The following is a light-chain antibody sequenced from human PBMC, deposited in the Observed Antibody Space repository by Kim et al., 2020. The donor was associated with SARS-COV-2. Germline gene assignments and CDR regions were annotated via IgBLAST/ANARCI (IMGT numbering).Light chain of an antibody. CDR3: QQYGSSPYT. CDR2: GAS. V-gene: IGKV3-20*01. CDR1: QSVSSSY. Sequence: LSPGERATLSCRASQSVSSSYLAWYQQKPGQAPRLLIYGASSRSTGIPDRFSGSGSGTDFTLTISRLEPEDFAVYYCQQYGSSPYTFGQGTKLEI. J-gene: IGKJ2*01.